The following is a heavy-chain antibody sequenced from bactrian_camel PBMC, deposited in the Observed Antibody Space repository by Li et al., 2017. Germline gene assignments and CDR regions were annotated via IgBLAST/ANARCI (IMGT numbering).Heavy chain of an antibody. V-gene: IGHV3S25*01. CDR3: AAGVWSAVQGICDFAY. D-gene: IGHD8*01. CDR2: IYSAGGRT. J-gene: IGHJ6*01. CDR1: GYTYSSDC. Sequence: LVESGGGSEQAGGSLRLSCAASGYTYSSDCLGWFRQAPGKGRELVAQIYSAGGRTDAADSVRDRFIISQDNAKNTVYLQMNRLKPEDTGVYYCAAGVWSAVQGICDFAYWGQGTQVTVS.